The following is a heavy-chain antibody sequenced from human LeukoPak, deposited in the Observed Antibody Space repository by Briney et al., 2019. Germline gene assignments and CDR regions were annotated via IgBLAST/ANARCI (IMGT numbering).Heavy chain of an antibody. CDR2: IYINPVTT. CDR3: ARDGSNYYFDY. V-gene: IGHV3-66*01. CDR1: GFTFISYS. Sequence: SGGSLRLSCAASGFTFISYSMNWVRQTPGKGLEWVSIIYINPVTTHYADSVKGRFTISRDNSKNTLYLQMNNLRAEDSAVYYCARDGSNYYFDYWGQGTLVTVSS. D-gene: IGHD5-24*01. J-gene: IGHJ4*02.